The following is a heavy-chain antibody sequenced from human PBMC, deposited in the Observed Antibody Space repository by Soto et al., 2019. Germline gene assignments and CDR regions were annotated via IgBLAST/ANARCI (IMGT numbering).Heavy chain of an antibody. V-gene: IGHV1-46*01. J-gene: IGHJ4*02. CDR2: INPSGGST. CDR1: GYTFTSYY. CDR3: ARDLRFLEWLSIGPFDY. D-gene: IGHD3-3*01. Sequence: ASVKVSCKASGYTFTSYYMHWVRQAPGQGLEWMGIINPSGGSTSYAQKFQGRVTMTRDTSTSTVYMELSSLRSEDTAVYYCARDLRFLEWLSIGPFDYWGQGTLVTVSS.